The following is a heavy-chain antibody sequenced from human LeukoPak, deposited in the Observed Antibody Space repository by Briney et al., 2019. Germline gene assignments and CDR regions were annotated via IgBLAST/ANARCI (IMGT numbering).Heavy chain of an antibody. V-gene: IGHV3-30*02. CDR1: GFTFSSYG. J-gene: IGHJ4*02. CDR3: AKDFLPGRAAGTRAVAVPYFDY. D-gene: IGHD6-13*01. Sequence: GGSLRLSCAASGFTFSSYGMHWVRQAPGKGLEWVAFIRYDGSNKYYADSVKGRFTISRDNSKNTLYLQMNSPRAEDTAVYYCAKDFLPGRAAGTRAVAVPYFDYWGQGTLVTVSS. CDR2: IRYDGSNK.